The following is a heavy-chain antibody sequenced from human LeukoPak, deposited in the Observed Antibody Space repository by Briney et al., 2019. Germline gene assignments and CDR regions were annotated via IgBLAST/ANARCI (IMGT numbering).Heavy chain of an antibody. V-gene: IGHV3-7*01. J-gene: IGHJ4*02. CDR2: IKQDGSEK. CDR1: GFTFSSYG. CDR3: ARDGTYTDYDPDFDI. Sequence: GGSLILSCAASGFTFSSYGMHWVRQAPGKGLEWVANIKQDGSEKYYVDSVKGRFTISRDNAKNSLYLQMNSLRAEDTAVFYCARDGTYTDYDPDFDIWGQGTLVTVSS. D-gene: IGHD5-12*01.